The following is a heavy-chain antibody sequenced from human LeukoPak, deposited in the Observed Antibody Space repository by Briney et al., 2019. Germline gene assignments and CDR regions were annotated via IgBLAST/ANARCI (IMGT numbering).Heavy chain of an antibody. CDR1: GGSFSGYY. D-gene: IGHD1-14*01. CDR3: ASKNSVAEPHYFDY. CDR2: INHSGST. J-gene: IGHJ4*02. V-gene: IGHV4-34*01. Sequence: PSETLSLTCAVYGGSFSGYYWSWIRQPPGKGLEWIGEINHSGSTNYNPSLKSRVTISVDTSKNQFSLKLSSVTAADTAVYYCASKNSVAEPHYFDYWGQGTLVTVSS.